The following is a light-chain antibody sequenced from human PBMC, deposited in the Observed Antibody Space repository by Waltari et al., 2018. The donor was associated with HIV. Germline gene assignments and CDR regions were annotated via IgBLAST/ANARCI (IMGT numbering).Light chain of an antibody. CDR2: LEGRGRH. CDR3: ENWVRNTGV. J-gene: IGLJ2*01. Sequence: PVLTHSSSASASLAPPLTPTCPLSRRHITYIIAWHQHHPRNAPRFLLKLEGRGRHNKGNGIPDRFSGSSSGADRYLTIASIQSDDEADYYWENWVRNTGVFGGGTKLTVL. CDR1: RRHITYI. V-gene: IGLV4-60*03.